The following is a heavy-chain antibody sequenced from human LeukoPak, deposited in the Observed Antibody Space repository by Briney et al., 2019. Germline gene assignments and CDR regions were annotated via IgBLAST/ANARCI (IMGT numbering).Heavy chain of an antibody. CDR3: ARVIYTSRWILRGTAPLAADY. D-gene: IGHD2-21*02. CDR2: ISSSSSYI. V-gene: IGHV3-21*01. CDR1: GFTFSSYS. Sequence: PGGSLRLSCAASGFTFSSYSMNWVRQAPGKGLEWVSSISSSSSYIYYADSVKGRFTISRDNAKNSLYLQMNSLRAEDTAVYYCARVIYTSRWILRGTAPLAADYWGQGTLVTVSS. J-gene: IGHJ4*02.